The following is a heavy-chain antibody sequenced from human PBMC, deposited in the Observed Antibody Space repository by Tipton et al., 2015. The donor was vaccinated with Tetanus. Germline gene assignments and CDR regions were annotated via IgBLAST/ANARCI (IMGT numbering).Heavy chain of an antibody. CDR2: IHHGGST. CDR3: ASHYGSGSDDAFDI. Sequence: TLSLTCVVSGGSINSSDWWTWVRQPPGKGLEWIGEIHHGGSTNYNPSLKSRVTMSVDTSKNQFSLKLSSVTAADTAVYYCASHYGSGSDDAFDIWGQGTMVTVSS. CDR1: GGSINSSDW. D-gene: IGHD3-10*01. V-gene: IGHV4-4*02. J-gene: IGHJ3*02.